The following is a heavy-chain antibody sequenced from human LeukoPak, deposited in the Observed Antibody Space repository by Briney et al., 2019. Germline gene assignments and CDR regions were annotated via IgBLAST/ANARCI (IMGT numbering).Heavy chain of an antibody. V-gene: IGHV3-23*01. CDR3: AARCGPESFHYMDV. J-gene: IGHJ6*03. CDR1: GLTFRSYA. CDR2: ISGSGGST. D-gene: IGHD1-26*01. Sequence: PGGSLRLSCAASGLTFRSYAMSWVRQAPEKGLEWVSVISGSGGSTYYADSVKGRFTISRDNSKNTVYLQMNSLRAEDTAIYYCAARCGPESFHYMDVWGKGTTVTVSS.